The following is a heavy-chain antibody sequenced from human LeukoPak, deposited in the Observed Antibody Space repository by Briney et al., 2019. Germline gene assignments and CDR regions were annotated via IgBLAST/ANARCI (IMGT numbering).Heavy chain of an antibody. D-gene: IGHD3-22*01. CDR3: ARGEYYYDGGY. V-gene: IGHV3-7*04. CDR2: IKQDGSEK. Sequence: GGSLRLSCATSGFTSSSYWMSWVRQAPGKGLEWVANIKQDGSEKYYADSVKGRFTISRDNAKNSLFLQMNSLRAEDTAVYYCARGEYYYDGGYWGQGTLVTVSS. J-gene: IGHJ4*02. CDR1: GFTSSSYW.